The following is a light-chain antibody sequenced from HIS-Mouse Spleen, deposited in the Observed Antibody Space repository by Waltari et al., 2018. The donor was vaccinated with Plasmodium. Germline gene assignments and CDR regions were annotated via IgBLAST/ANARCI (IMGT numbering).Light chain of an antibody. V-gene: IGLV3-10*01. J-gene: IGLJ3*02. CDR1: ALPTKY. CDR3: YSTDSSGNHRV. CDR2: EDS. Sequence: SYELTQPPSVSVSPGPTARITCSGDALPTKYAYWYQQKSGHAPVLVIYEDSKRPSGIHEGCAGSSSGTMATLTISGAQVEDEADDYCYSTDSSGNHRVFGGGTKLTVL.